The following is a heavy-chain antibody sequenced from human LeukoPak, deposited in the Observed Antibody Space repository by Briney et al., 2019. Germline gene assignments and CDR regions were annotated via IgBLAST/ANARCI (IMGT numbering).Heavy chain of an antibody. CDR1: GFTVSSNY. D-gene: IGHD6-19*01. J-gene: IGHJ4*02. Sequence: GGSLRLSCAAPGFTVSSNYMSWVRQAPGKGLEWVSAISGSGGTTYYADYVKGRFSISRDNSKNTLYLQMNSLRAEDTAVYYCAKVLAVAGRGNFDYWGQGTLVTVSS. V-gene: IGHV3-23*01. CDR3: AKVLAVAGRGNFDY. CDR2: ISGSGGTT.